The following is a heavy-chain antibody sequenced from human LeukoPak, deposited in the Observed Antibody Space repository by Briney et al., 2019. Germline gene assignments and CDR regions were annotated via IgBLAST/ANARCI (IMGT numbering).Heavy chain of an antibody. Sequence: GASVKVSCKASGYTFTSYGISWVRQAPGQGLEWMGWISAYNGNTNYAQKLQGRVTMTTDTSTSTAYMELRSLRSDDTAVYYCAREATYYYDSSGYYGLYYFDYWGQGTLVTVSS. V-gene: IGHV1-18*01. D-gene: IGHD3-22*01. CDR2: ISAYNGNT. CDR3: AREATYYYDSSGYYGLYYFDY. J-gene: IGHJ4*02. CDR1: GYTFTSYG.